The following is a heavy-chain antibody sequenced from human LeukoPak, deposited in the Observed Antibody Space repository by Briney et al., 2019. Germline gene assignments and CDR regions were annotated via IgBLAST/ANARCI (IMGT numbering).Heavy chain of an antibody. J-gene: IGHJ6*03. V-gene: IGHV4-59*01. CDR1: GGSISSYY. CDR3: ARGGPPGYYYDYYMDV. Sequence: SETLSLTCTVSGGSISSYYWSWIRQTPGKGLEWIGYIYYSGSTNFNPSLKSRVTISVDTSKNQFSLKMSSVAAADTAVYFCARGGPPGYYYDYYMDVWGSGTTVTISS. CDR2: IYYSGST.